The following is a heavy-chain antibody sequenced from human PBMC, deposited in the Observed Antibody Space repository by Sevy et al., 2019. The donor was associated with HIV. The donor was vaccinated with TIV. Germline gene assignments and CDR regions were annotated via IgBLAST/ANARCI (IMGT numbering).Heavy chain of an antibody. Sequence: GGSLRLSCAASGFTFSNAWMSWVRQAPGKGLEWVGRIKSKTDGGTTDYAAPVKGRFTISRDDSKNTLYLQMNSLKTDDTAVYYCTTDPLSLDYYDSSGYLRNFDYWGQGTLVTVSS. J-gene: IGHJ4*02. V-gene: IGHV3-15*01. CDR1: GFTFSNAW. D-gene: IGHD3-22*01. CDR3: TTDPLSLDYYDSSGYLRNFDY. CDR2: IKSKTDGGTT.